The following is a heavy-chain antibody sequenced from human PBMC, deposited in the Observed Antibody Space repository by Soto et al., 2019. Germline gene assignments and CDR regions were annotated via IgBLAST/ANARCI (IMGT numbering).Heavy chain of an antibody. CDR3: ARDGLSNYYDSSGPTPHFDY. CDR1: GGSISSNNW. Sequence: QVQLQESGPGLVKPSGTLSLTCAVSGGSISSNNWWSWVRQPPGKGLEWIGEIYHSGSTSYNPSLKSRVTISVDKSKNQFSLKLTSVTAADTAVYYCARDGLSNYYDSSGPTPHFDYWGQGTLVTVSS. V-gene: IGHV4-4*02. CDR2: IYHSGST. J-gene: IGHJ4*02. D-gene: IGHD3-22*01.